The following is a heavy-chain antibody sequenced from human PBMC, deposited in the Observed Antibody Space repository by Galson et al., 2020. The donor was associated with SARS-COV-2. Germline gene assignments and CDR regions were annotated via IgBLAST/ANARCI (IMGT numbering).Heavy chain of an antibody. V-gene: IGHV3-48*03. CDR1: GLTGSSYE. D-gene: IGHD6-13*01. J-gene: IGHJ4*02. Sequence: GGSLRLSCAASGLTGSSYEMNWVRQAPGKGLEWVSYISSSGSTIYYADSVKGRFTISRDNAKNSLYLQMNSLRAEDTAVYYCARGPPVMAAADNYFDYWGQGTLVTVSS. CDR2: ISSSGSTI. CDR3: ARGPPVMAAADNYFDY.